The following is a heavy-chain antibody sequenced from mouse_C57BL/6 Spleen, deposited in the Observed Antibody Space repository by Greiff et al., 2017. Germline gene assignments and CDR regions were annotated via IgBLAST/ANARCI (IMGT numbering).Heavy chain of an antibody. V-gene: IGHV1-59*01. CDR2: IDPSDSYT. J-gene: IGHJ4*01. D-gene: IGHD1-1*01. CDR3: ARSLTTVVATDYAMDY. CDR1: GYTFTSYW. Sequence: QVQLQQPGAELVRPGTSVKLSCKASGYTFTSYWMHWVKQRPGQGLEWIGVIDPSDSYTNYNQKFKGKATLTVDTSSSTAYMQLSSLTSEDSAVYYCARSLTTVVATDYAMDYWGQGTSVTVSS.